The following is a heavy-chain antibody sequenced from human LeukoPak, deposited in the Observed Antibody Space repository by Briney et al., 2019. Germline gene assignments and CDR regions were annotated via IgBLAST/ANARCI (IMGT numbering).Heavy chain of an antibody. Sequence: GRSLSLSCAASGFTFNNYGMHWVRQAPGKGLEWVALISYDGSNEYYADSVRGRFTISRDNSKFTLYMQMNSLRAEDTAVYYCARVRAGYCTSTSCYTGMDVWGQGTTVTVSS. CDR2: ISYDGSNE. CDR3: ARVRAGYCTSTSCYTGMDV. D-gene: IGHD2-2*01. CDR1: GFTFNNYG. V-gene: IGHV3-30*03. J-gene: IGHJ6*02.